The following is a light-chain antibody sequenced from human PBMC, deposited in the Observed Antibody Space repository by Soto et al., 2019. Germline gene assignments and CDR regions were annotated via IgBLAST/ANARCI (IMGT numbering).Light chain of an antibody. CDR2: EGS. V-gene: IGLV2-23*01. CDR1: SSVVGSYNL. J-gene: IGLJ1*01. Sequence: QSALTQPASVSGSPGQSLTISCTGTSSVVGSYNLVSWYQQHPGKAPKLMIYEGSKRPSGVSNRFSGSKSGNTASLTISGLHAEDEADYYCCSYAGSSTYVFGTGTKVTV. CDR3: CSYAGSSTYV.